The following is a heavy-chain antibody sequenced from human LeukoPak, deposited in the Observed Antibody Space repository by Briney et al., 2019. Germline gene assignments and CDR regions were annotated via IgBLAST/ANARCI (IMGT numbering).Heavy chain of an antibody. CDR2: IYTSGST. CDR1: GGSISSYY. J-gene: IGHJ6*03. Sequence: SETLSLTCTVSGGSISSYYWSWIRQPPGKGLEWIGYIYTSGSTNYNTSPMSRVTISLDTSTNQFSLKLSSVPAADTAVYYCARQTYRTEQVISSSYLMGYYYMDVWGKGTTVTVSS. D-gene: IGHD2-8*01. CDR3: ARQTYRTEQVISSSYLMGYYYMDV. V-gene: IGHV4-4*09.